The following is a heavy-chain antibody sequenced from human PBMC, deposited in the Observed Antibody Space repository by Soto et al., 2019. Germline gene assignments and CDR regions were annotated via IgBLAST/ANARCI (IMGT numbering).Heavy chain of an antibody. V-gene: IGHV3-33*01. Sequence: GGSLRLSCTASGFGLSRYGLHWVRQAPGKGLEWVAGLWSNGIKTSYTDSVKGRFTISRDTSKNMLYLQMNSLGAEDTAVYYCARDLHYWSLLIDHWGQGTLVTVSS. J-gene: IGHJ4*02. CDR1: GFGLSRYG. CDR3: ARDLHYWSLLIDH. D-gene: IGHD2-8*02. CDR2: LWSNGIKT.